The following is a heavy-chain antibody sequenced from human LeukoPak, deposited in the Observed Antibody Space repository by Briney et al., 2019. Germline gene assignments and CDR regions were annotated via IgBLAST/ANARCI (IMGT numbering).Heavy chain of an antibody. V-gene: IGHV3-30*02. Sequence: PGGSLRLSCAASGFTFSNHGMHWLRQAPGKGLEWVAFIRYDGSNKYYADSVKGRFTISRDNSKNTLYLQMSSLRAEDTAVYYCAKSHSGYGSGIPKYYFDYWGQGTLVTVSS. D-gene: IGHD3-10*01. CDR3: AKSHSGYGSGIPKYYFDY. CDR1: GFTFSNHG. J-gene: IGHJ4*02. CDR2: IRYDGSNK.